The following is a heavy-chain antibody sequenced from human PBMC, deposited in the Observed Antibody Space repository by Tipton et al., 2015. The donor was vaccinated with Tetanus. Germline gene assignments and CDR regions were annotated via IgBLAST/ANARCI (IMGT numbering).Heavy chain of an antibody. J-gene: IGHJ4*02. Sequence: GLVKPSETLSPTCTVSGGSISSYYWSWIRQPPGKGLEWIGYIYYSGSTYYNPSLKSRVTISVDTSKNQFSLKLSSVTAADTAVYYCARHNPSGLWFGELDSSFDYWGQGTLVTVSS. CDR3: ARHNPSGLWFGELDSSFDY. D-gene: IGHD3-10*01. V-gene: IGHV4-59*08. CDR1: GGSISSYY. CDR2: IYYSGST.